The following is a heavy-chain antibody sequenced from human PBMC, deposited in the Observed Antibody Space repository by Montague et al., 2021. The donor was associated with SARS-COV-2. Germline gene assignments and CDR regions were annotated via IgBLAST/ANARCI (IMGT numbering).Heavy chain of an antibody. CDR1: GGSFSGYY. J-gene: IGHJ4*02. CDR2: INHSGTT. D-gene: IGHD4-23*01. Sequence: SETLSLTCAVYGGSFSGYYWTWIRQSPGKGLEWIAEINHSGTTNYNFNPSLRSRVTISVDTSKSQFSLKLSSVTAADTGVYYCARWDAPTLTLIGLRGKSASDYWGQGTLVTVSS. V-gene: IGHV4-34*01. CDR3: ARWDAPTLTLIGLRGKSASDY.